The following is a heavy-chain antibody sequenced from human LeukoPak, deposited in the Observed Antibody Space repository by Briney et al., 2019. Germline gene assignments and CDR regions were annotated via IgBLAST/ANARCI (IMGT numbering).Heavy chain of an antibody. CDR1: GFTFDDYA. J-gene: IGHJ4*02. CDR3: AKVRYYYDSSGYFDY. CDR2: ISGDGGST. V-gene: IGHV3-43*02. D-gene: IGHD3-22*01. Sequence: GGSLRLSCAASGFTFDDYAMHWVRQAPGKGLEWVSLISGDGGSTYYADSVKGRFTISRDNSKNSLYLQMNSLRTEDTALYYCAKVRYYYDSSGYFDYWGQGTLVTVSS.